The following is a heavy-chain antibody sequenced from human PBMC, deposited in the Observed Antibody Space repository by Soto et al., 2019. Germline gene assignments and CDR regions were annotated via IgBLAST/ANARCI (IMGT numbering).Heavy chain of an antibody. CDR2: IYYSGST. CDR3: ARDKSGYSYYYFDY. V-gene: IGHV4-31*03. Sequence: SETLSLTCTVSGGSISSGGYYWSWIRQHPGKGLEWIGYIYYSGSTYYNPSLKSRVTMSVDTSKNQFSLKLSSVTAADTAVYYCARDKSGYSYYYFDYWGQGTLVTVSS. J-gene: IGHJ4*02. CDR1: GGSISSGGYY. D-gene: IGHD5-18*01.